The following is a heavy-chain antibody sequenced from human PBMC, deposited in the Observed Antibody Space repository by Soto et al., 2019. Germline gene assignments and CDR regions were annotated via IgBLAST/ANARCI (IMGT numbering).Heavy chain of an antibody. Sequence: PVGSLRLSCATSGRTFSNYAMSWVRHAPGGGLEWVSSMSGSSSTTYYADSVRGRFTISRDRSKNTLYLQMSSLRAEDTALYYCAKNQEREIQRVIDFWGQGTLFTVCS. CDR1: GRTFSNYA. CDR2: MSGSSSTT. D-gene: IGHD3-16*02. V-gene: IGHV3-23*01. J-gene: IGHJ4*02. CDR3: AKNQEREIQRVIDF.